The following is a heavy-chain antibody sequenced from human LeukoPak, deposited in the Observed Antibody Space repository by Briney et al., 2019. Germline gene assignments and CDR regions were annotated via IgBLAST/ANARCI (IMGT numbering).Heavy chain of an antibody. D-gene: IGHD2-15*01. CDR3: ARGSEGYCSGGGCYYGMDV. CDR2: IYSGGST. Sequence: GGSLRLSCAASGFTVSSNYMSWVRQAPGKGLEWVSVIYSGGSTYYADSVKGRFTISRDNSKNTLYLQMNSLRAEDTAVYYCARGSEGYCSGGGCYYGMDVWGQGTTVTVSS. V-gene: IGHV3-66*02. CDR1: GFTVSSNY. J-gene: IGHJ6*01.